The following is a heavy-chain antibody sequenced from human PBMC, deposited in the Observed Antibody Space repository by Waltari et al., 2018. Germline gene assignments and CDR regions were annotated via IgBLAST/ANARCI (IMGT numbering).Heavy chain of an antibody. D-gene: IGHD3-22*01. CDR2: INSEGSDT. CDR1: GFTVSRYW. V-gene: IGHV3-74*01. J-gene: IGHJ6*02. Sequence: EEQLVESGGGLIQPGESMRVSCAVSGFTVSRYWMHWVRQAAGQGLLWVARINSEGSDTSYADSVKGRFTISRDNARNTVYLQMKSLRAEDTAVYYCARVARKTYSSPVPGRDYYYGMDVWGLGTTVTVSS. CDR3: ARVARKTYSSPVPGRDYYYGMDV.